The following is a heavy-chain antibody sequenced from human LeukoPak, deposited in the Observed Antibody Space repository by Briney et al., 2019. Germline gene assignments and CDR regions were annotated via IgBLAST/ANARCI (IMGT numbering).Heavy chain of an antibody. V-gene: IGHV4-34*01. CDR2: INHSGST. CDR1: GGSFSGYY. Sequence: PSETLSLTCAVYGGSFSGYYWSWIRQPPGKGLEWIGEINHSGSTNYNPSLKSRVTISVDTSKNQFSLKLSSVTAADTAVYYCARGLVDYDFWSGYSYYFDYWGQGTLVTVSS. CDR3: ARGLVDYDFWSGYSYYFDY. D-gene: IGHD3-3*01. J-gene: IGHJ4*02.